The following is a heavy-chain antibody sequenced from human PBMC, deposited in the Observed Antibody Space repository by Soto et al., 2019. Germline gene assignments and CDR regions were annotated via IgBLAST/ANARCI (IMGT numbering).Heavy chain of an antibody. CDR2: INSDVSST. CDR1: GFTFSSYW. Sequence: EVQLVDSGGGLVQPGGSLRLSCAASGFTFSSYWMHWVRHAPGKGLVWVSRINSDVSSTSYADSVKGRFTIARDNAKNTLYLQMNSVRAEDTAVYYCVRTSLVVAAATREDYWGQGTLFTVSS. D-gene: IGHD2-15*01. CDR3: VRTSLVVAAATREDY. J-gene: IGHJ4*02. V-gene: IGHV3-74*01.